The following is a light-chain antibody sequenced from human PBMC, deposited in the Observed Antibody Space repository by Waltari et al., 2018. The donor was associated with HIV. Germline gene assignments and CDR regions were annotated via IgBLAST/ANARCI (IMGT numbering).Light chain of an antibody. CDR3: QSYDRSLSVWV. CDR1: RSNTRAGYD. CDR2: DNT. V-gene: IGLV1-40*01. Sequence: QSVLTQPPSVSGAPGQRVTISCIGSRSNTRAGYDVPWYQQLPGTAPRLLIYDNTIRPSGVPDRFSGSKSGTSASLAIAGLQDEDEAVYYCQSYDRSLSVWVFGGGTKVTVL. J-gene: IGLJ3*02.